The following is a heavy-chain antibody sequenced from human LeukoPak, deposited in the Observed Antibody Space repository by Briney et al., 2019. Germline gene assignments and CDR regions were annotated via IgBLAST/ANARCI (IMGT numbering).Heavy chain of an antibody. CDR1: GFTFSSYA. Sequence: GGSLRLSCAASGFTFSSYAMHWVRQAPGKGLEWVAVISYDGSNKYYADSVKGRFTTSRDNSKNTLYLQMNSLRAEDTAVYYCARDLSNWGQGTLVTVSS. CDR2: ISYDGSNK. J-gene: IGHJ4*02. CDR3: ARDLSN. V-gene: IGHV3-30*01. D-gene: IGHD3-16*02.